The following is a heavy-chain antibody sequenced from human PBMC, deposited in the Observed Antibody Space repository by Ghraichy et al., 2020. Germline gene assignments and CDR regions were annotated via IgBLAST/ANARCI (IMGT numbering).Heavy chain of an antibody. CDR2: INHSGST. D-gene: IGHD2-15*01. CDR1: GGSFSGYY. V-gene: IGHV4-34*01. J-gene: IGHJ5*02. Sequence: SETLSLTCAVYGGSFSGYYWSWIRQPPGKGLEWIGEINHSGSTNYNPSLKSRVTISVDTSKNQFSLKLSSVTAADTAVYYCARGLTPSLVVASIWFDPWGQGTLVTVSS. CDR3: ARGLTPSLVVASIWFDP.